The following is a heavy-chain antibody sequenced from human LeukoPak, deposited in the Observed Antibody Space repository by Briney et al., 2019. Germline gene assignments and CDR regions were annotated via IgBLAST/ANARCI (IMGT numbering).Heavy chain of an antibody. D-gene: IGHD4-23*01. CDR2: ISYDGSNK. CDR3: ARRGDGGRSFDY. J-gene: IGHJ4*02. Sequence: GGSLRLSCAASGFTFSSFAMHWVRQAPGKGLEWAQVISYDGSNKYHADSVQGRFTISRDNSKNTLFLQMNSLRAEDTAVYYCARRGDGGRSFDYWGQGTLVTVSS. V-gene: IGHV3-30*14. CDR1: GFTFSSFA.